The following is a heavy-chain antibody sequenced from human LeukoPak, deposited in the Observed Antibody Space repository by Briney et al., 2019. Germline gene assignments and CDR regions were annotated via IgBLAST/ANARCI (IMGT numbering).Heavy chain of an antibody. J-gene: IGHJ5*02. CDR2: IIPIFGTA. Sequence: SVKVSCKASGGTLTSYAISWVRQAPGQGLEWMGKIIPIFGTANYAQKLQGRVTITTDESTSTAYMELSSLRSEDTAVYYCARTPITISPYNWFDPWGQGTLVTVSS. V-gene: IGHV1-69*05. CDR1: GGTLTSYA. D-gene: IGHD3-3*01. CDR3: ARTPITISPYNWFDP.